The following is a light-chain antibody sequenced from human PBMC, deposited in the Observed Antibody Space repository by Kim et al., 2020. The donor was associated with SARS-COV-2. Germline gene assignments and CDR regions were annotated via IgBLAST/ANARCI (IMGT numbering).Light chain of an antibody. Sequence: GDRVTITCRASQSIGTWLAWYQQKPGKAPKLLIYDASSLESGVPSRFSGSGSGTEFTLTISSLQPDDFATYYCQQYNRYSRAFGQGTKVDI. CDR3: QQYNRYSRA. J-gene: IGKJ1*01. CDR2: DAS. CDR1: QSIGTW. V-gene: IGKV1-5*01.